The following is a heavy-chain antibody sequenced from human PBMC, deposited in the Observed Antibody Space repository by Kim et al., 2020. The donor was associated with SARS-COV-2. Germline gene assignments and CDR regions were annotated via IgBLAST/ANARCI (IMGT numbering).Heavy chain of an antibody. CDR1: GFTFSSYG. CDR2: ISYDGSNK. J-gene: IGHJ4*02. CDR3: ANERRDY. V-gene: IGHV3-30*18. Sequence: GGSLRLSCAASGFTFSSYGMHWVRQAPGKGLEWVAVISYDGSNKYYADSVKGRFTISRDNSKNTLYLQMNSLRAEDTAVYYCANERRDYWGQGTLVTVSS.